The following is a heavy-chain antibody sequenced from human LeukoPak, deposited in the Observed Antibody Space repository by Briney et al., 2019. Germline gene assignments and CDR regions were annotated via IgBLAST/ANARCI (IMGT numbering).Heavy chain of an antibody. Sequence: GGSLRLSCAASGFTFDDYGMSWVRQAPGKGLEWVSGINWNGGSTGYADSVKGRFTISRDNAKNSLYLQMNSLRAEDTAVYYCARDAETGCSSTSCLYYYYYYMDVWGKGTTVTVSS. CDR3: ARDAETGCSSTSCLYYYYYYMDV. V-gene: IGHV3-20*04. CDR1: GFTFDDYG. D-gene: IGHD2-2*01. J-gene: IGHJ6*03. CDR2: INWNGGST.